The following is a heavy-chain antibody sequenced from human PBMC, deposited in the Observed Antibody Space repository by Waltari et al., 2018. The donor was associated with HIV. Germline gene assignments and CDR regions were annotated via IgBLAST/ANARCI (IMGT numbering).Heavy chain of an antibody. Sequence: EVQLVESGGGLVQPGRSLRISCKVPGFTFANYALNWFRQAPGKVLECLAFIGSKDYPGPIDYAPSMRGRFVVARDDSKNIAYLQMDSLRIDDTSVYYCTSGHVSGGVDFWGPGTLVSVSS. V-gene: IGHV3-49*03. CDR3: TSGHVSGGVDF. CDR2: IGSKDYPGPI. J-gene: IGHJ4*02. D-gene: IGHD2-8*02. CDR1: GFTFANYA.